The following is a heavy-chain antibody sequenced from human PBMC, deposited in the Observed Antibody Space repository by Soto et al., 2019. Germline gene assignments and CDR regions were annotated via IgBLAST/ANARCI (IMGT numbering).Heavy chain of an antibody. D-gene: IGHD6-13*01. CDR1: GSTFSNYN. Sequence: PGGSLRLSCAASGSTFSNYNMNWVRQAPGKGLEWVSYISSSSTIMYYADSVKGRFTISRDNAKNSLYLQMNSLRAEDTAVYYCASPSGYTSSNNWFDPWGQGTLVTVSS. CDR3: ASPSGYTSSNNWFDP. CDR2: ISSSSTIM. V-gene: IGHV3-48*01. J-gene: IGHJ5*02.